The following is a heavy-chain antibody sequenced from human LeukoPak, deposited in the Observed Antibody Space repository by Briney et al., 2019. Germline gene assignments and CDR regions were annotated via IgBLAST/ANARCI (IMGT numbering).Heavy chain of an antibody. Sequence: GGSLRLSCGASGFNFSRYAMSLVRQAPGKGVEWVSAISGSGGSTYYADSVKGRFTISRHNSKNPLYLQMNSLRAEDTAVYYCAKARRQLPRTYFDYWGQGTLVTVSS. J-gene: IGHJ4*02. CDR1: GFNFSRYA. D-gene: IGHD2-2*01. CDR2: ISGSGGST. V-gene: IGHV3-23*01. CDR3: AKARRQLPRTYFDY.